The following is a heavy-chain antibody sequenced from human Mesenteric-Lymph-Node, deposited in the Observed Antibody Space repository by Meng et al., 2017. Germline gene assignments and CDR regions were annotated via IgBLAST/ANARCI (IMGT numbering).Heavy chain of an antibody. V-gene: IGHV4-39*07. CDR2: INHSGST. D-gene: IGHD3-22*01. CDR1: GDSISSSGYY. Sequence: GSLRLSCTVSGDSISSSGYYWSWIRQPPGKGLEWIGEINHSGSTNYNPSLKSRVTISVDTSKNQFSLKLSSVTAADTAVYYCARGCLGCDSSGYYFRWGQGTLVTVAS. CDR3: ARGCLGCDSSGYYFR. J-gene: IGHJ4*02.